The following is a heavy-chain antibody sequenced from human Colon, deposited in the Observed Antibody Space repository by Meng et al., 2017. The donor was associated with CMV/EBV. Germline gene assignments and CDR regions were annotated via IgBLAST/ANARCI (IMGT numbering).Heavy chain of an antibody. Sequence: GGSLRLSCAASGFTFSDYWMNWVRQAPGKGLEWVANIKPDGGETNYVDSVKGRFTISRDNAKNSLSLQMNSLRAEDTAVYYCASCSTDCHRPFDSWGQGTLVTVSS. CDR2: IKPDGGET. CDR1: GFTFSDYW. J-gene: IGHJ4*02. V-gene: IGHV3-7*01. CDR3: ASCSTDCHRPFDS. D-gene: IGHD2-2*01.